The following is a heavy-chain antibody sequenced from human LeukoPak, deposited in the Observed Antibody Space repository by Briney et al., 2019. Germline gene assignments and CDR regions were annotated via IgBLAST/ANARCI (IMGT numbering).Heavy chain of an antibody. CDR3: ARPLMYYYGSETYFWFDP. V-gene: IGHV3-20*04. J-gene: IGHJ5*02. D-gene: IGHD3-10*01. Sequence: GGSLRLSCAASGFTFDNYGINWVRQAPGKGLEWVSRIHWNGGRTGYADSVKGRFTISRDNAKNSLSLQMNSLRAEDTAVYYCARPLMYYYGSETYFWFDPWGQGTLVTVSS. CDR1: GFTFDNYG. CDR2: IHWNGGRT.